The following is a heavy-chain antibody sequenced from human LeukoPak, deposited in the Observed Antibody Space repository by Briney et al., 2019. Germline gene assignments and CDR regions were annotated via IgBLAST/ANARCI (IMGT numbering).Heavy chain of an antibody. D-gene: IGHD5-24*01. CDR2: ISSSGSTI. CDR1: GLTLSSYE. J-gene: IGHJ4*02. CDR3: AREMATGVFDY. V-gene: IGHV3-48*03. Sequence: GGSLRLSCAASGLTLSSYEMNWVRQAPGKGLEWVSYISSSGSTIYYADAVKGRFTISRDNAKNSLYLQMNSLRAEDTAVYYCAREMATGVFDYWGQGTLVTVSS.